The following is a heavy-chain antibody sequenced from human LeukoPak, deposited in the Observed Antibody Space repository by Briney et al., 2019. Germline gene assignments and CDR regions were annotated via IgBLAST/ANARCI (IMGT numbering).Heavy chain of an antibody. V-gene: IGHV1-18*01. J-gene: IGHJ6*03. Sequence: ASVKVSCKASGGTFSSYAISWVRQAPGQGLEWMGWISAYNGNTNYAQKLQGRVTMTTDTSTSTAYMELRSLRSDDTAVYYCARSTRGYYYYMDVWGKGTTVTVSS. CDR1: GGTFSSYA. CDR3: ARSTRGYYYYMDV. CDR2: ISAYNGNT. D-gene: IGHD1-14*01.